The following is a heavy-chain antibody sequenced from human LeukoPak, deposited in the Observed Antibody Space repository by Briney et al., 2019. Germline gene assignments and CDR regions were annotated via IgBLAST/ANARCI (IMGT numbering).Heavy chain of an antibody. Sequence: SETLSLTCTVSGYSISSGYYWGWVRQPPGKGLEGVGSIYYSGSPYYNPALKRPVTISVDTSKNQFSLKLSSVTAADTAVYYLGGAGRWLQSIFDYWGPGTLVTVSS. CDR1: GYSISSGYY. D-gene: IGHD5-24*01. CDR2: IYYSGSP. CDR3: GGAGRWLQSIFDY. V-gene: IGHV4-38-2*02. J-gene: IGHJ4*02.